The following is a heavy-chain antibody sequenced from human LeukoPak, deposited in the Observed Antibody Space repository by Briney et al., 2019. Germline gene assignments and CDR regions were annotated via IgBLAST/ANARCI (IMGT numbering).Heavy chain of an antibody. CDR1: GGTFSSYA. D-gene: IGHD3-10*01. CDR3: ARRDGRGFLFDY. Sequence: ASVKVSCKASGGTFSSYAISWVRQAPGQGLEWMGGIIPIFGTANYAQKFQGRVTITADESTSTAYMELSSLRSEDTAVYYCARRDGRGFLFDYWGQGTLVTVSS. J-gene: IGHJ4*02. CDR2: IIPIFGTA. V-gene: IGHV1-69*13.